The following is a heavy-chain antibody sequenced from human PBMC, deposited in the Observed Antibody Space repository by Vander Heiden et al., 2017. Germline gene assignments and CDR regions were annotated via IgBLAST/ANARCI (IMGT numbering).Heavy chain of an antibody. D-gene: IGHD5-12*01. CDR3: AKGWRATISGAFDI. V-gene: IGHV3-30*18. J-gene: IGHJ3*02. Sequence: QVQLVESGGGVVQPGRSLRLSCAASGFTFSSYGMHWVRQAPGKGLEWVAVISYDGSNKYYADAVKGRFTISRDNSKNTLYLQMNSLRAEDTAVYYCAKGWRATISGAFDIWGQGTMVTVSS. CDR1: GFTFSSYG. CDR2: ISYDGSNK.